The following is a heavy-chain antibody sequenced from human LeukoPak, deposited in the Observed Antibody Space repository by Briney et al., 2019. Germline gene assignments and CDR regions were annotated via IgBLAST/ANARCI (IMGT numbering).Heavy chain of an antibody. CDR1: GGSISSYY. Sequence: SETLSLTCTVSGGSISSYYWSWIRQPPGKGLAWIGYIHYSGSTHYNPSLKSRVTISVDTSKNQVSLKLRSVTAADTAVYYCARTTEGYAGGPGYSYYYYMDVWGKGTTVTISS. D-gene: IGHD5-12*01. V-gene: IGHV4-59*01. CDR3: ARTTEGYAGGPGYSYYYYMDV. CDR2: IHYSGST. J-gene: IGHJ6*03.